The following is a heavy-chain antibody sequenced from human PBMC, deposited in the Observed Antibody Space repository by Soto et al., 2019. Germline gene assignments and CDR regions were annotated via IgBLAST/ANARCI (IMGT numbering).Heavy chain of an antibody. CDR3: VREGDYSDNNGYPLFDY. Sequence: QVQLQESGPGLLKPSETLSLTCTVSGASMRNYYWSWIRQPAGKGLEWIGRIFGSGETYYNPSLKSRIILSVDLSKSQCSLELTSVTAADTAVYFCVREGDYSDNNGYPLFDYWGQGTLVTVSP. J-gene: IGHJ4*02. V-gene: IGHV4-4*07. D-gene: IGHD3-22*01. CDR2: IFGSGET. CDR1: GASMRNYY.